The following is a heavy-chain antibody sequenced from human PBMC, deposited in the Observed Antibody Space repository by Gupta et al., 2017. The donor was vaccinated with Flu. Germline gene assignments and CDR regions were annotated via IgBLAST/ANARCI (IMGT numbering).Heavy chain of an antibody. Sequence: TVSGDSISTSYYWGWIRQPPGKGLEGIGRIFYRGSTDYNPSLKSRVTISVDTSKNQFSLRLTSVTAADTAVYYCARHLSTISTEDYWGQGTLVTVSS. V-gene: IGHV4-39*01. CDR3: ARHLSTISTEDY. D-gene: IGHD1-1*01. CDR1: GDSISTSYY. CDR2: IFYRGST. J-gene: IGHJ4*02.